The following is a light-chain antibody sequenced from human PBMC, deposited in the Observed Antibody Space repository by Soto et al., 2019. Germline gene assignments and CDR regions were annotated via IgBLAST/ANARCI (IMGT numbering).Light chain of an antibody. V-gene: IGLV4-60*02. J-gene: IGLJ3*02. CDR2: LEGSGSH. CDR3: ETWDSNTHTV. Sequence: QSVLTQSYSASASLGSSVKLTCTLSSGHSSYIIAWHQQQPGKAPRYLMKLEGSGSHNKGSGVPDRFSGSSSGADRYLTISNLQFEDEADYYCETWDSNTHTVFGGGTKLTVL. CDR1: SGHSSYI.